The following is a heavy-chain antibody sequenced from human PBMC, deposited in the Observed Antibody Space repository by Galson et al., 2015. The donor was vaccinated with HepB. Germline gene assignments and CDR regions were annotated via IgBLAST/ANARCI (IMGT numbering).Heavy chain of an antibody. CDR2: IKSKTDGGTT. CDR3: TTDFPYSGRDFDY. CDR1: GFTFSNAW. D-gene: IGHD1-26*01. V-gene: IGHV3-15*01. Sequence: SLRLSCAASGFTFSNAWMSWVRQAPGKGLEWVGRIKSKTDGGTTDYAAPVKGRFTISRDDSKNTLYLQMNSLKTEDTAVYYCTTDFPYSGRDFDYWGQGTLVTVSS. J-gene: IGHJ4*02.